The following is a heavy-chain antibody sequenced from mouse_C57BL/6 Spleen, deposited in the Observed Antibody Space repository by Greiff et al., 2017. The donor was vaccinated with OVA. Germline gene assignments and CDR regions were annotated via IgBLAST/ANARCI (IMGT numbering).Heavy chain of an antibody. D-gene: IGHD2-1*01. J-gene: IGHJ4*01. Sequence: QVQLQQPGAELVKPGASVKLSCKASGYTFTSYWMHWVKQRPGQGLEWIGMINPNSGSTNYNEKFKSKATLTVDKSSSTAYMQLSSLTSEDAAVYYGARAGGKGYAMDYWGQGTSVTVSS. V-gene: IGHV1-64*01. CDR3: ARAGGKGYAMDY. CDR1: GYTFTSYW. CDR2: INPNSGST.